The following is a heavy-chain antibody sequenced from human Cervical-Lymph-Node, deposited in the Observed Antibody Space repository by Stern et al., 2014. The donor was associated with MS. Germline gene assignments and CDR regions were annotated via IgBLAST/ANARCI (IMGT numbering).Heavy chain of an antibody. D-gene: IGHD3-10*01. V-gene: IGHV1-2*02. J-gene: IGHJ5*02. CDR3: ARGTLADP. Sequence: QLVQSGAEVKKPWASVKVSCKTSGYTFTDHHLHWVRQAPGQGLEWMGWITPSSGDTNYAQKFQGRVTVTRDTSISTVYMELSSLKSDDTAVYFCARGTLADPWGQGTLVTVSS. CDR2: ITPSSGDT. CDR1: GYTFTDHH.